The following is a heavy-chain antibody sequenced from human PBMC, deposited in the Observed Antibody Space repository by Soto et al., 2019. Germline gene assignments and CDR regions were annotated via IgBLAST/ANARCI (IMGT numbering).Heavy chain of an antibody. CDR2: ISYDGSNK. D-gene: IGHD1-26*01. Sequence: QVQLVESGGGVVQPGRSLRLSCAASGFTFSSYGMHWVRQAPGKGLEWVAVISYDGSNKYYADSVKGRFTISRDNAKNTVYLQMNSLRAVDTAVYYCAKYSRSYSLSYWGQGTLVTVSS. CDR1: GFTFSSYG. J-gene: IGHJ4*02. V-gene: IGHV3-30*18. CDR3: AKYSRSYSLSY.